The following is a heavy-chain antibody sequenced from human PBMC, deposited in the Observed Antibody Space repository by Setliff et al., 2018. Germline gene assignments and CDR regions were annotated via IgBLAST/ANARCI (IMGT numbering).Heavy chain of an antibody. J-gene: IGHJ6*03. CDR3: ARGLEGEDYFYYMDV. CDR2: IYYSGST. V-gene: IGHV4-31*03. CDR1: GGSISSGGYY. D-gene: IGHD2-21*01. Sequence: SETLSLTCTVSGGSISSGGYYWSWIRQHPGKGLEWIGYIYYSGSTYYNPSLKSRVTMSVDKSKNQFSLKLTSVTAADTAVYYCARGLEGEDYFYYMDVWGKGNTVTVSS.